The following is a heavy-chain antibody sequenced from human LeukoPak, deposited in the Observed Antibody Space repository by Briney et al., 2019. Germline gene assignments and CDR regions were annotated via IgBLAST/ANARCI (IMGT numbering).Heavy chain of an antibody. J-gene: IGHJ4*02. CDR1: GGSISSGSYY. CDR2: IYTSGST. D-gene: IGHD2-2*01. Sequence: PSETLSLTCTVSGGSISSGSYYWSWIRQPAGKGLEWIGRIYTSGSTNYNPSLKSRVTISVDTSKNQFSLKLSSVTAADTAVYYCARFRRYCSSTSCRDFDYWGQGTLVTVSS. V-gene: IGHV4-61*02. CDR3: ARFRRYCSSTSCRDFDY.